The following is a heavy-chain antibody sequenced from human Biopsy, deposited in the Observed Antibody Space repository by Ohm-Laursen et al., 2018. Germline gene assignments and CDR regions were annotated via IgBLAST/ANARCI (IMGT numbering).Heavy chain of an antibody. Sequence: SLRLSCSAFGFTFSGFSMNWVRQAPGKGLEWVSSIRASGNHIYYTDSVKGRFTVSRDNGKNSVYLQMNSLRVEDTAVYYCARDGEAKYCKHGVCPSDFWGQGTLVTVSS. CDR3: ARDGEAKYCKHGVCPSDF. CDR1: GFTFSGFS. CDR2: IRASGNHI. D-gene: IGHD2-8*01. V-gene: IGHV3-21*01. J-gene: IGHJ4*02.